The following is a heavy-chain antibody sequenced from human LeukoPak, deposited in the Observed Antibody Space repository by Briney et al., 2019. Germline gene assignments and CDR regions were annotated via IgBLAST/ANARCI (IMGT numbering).Heavy chain of an antibody. J-gene: IGHJ6*02. Sequence: SETLSLTCTVSGGSISTSSYYWGWIRQPPGKGLEWIGSIYYSGSTYYNPSLKSRVTISVDTSKNQFSLKLSSVTAADTAVYYCARHRADYYYYGMDVWGQGTTVTVSS. V-gene: IGHV4-39*01. D-gene: IGHD1-26*01. CDR1: GGSISTSSYY. CDR3: ARHRADYYYYGMDV. CDR2: IYYSGST.